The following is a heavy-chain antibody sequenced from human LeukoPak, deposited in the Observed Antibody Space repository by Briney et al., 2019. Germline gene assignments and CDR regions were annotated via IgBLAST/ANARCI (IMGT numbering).Heavy chain of an antibody. CDR3: ASRIAARPRGNWFDP. Sequence: SVKVSCKASGGTFSSYAISWVRQAPGQGLEWMGRIIPILGMANYAQKFQGRVTITADKSTSTAYMELSSLRAEDTAVYYCASRIAARPRGNWFDPWGQGTLVTVSS. J-gene: IGHJ5*02. CDR1: GGTFSSYA. CDR2: IIPILGMA. V-gene: IGHV1-69*04. D-gene: IGHD6-6*01.